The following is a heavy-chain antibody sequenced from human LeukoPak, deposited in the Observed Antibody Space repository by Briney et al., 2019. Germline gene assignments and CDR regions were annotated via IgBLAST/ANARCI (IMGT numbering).Heavy chain of an antibody. CDR2: ISSSSSYI. J-gene: IGHJ4*02. V-gene: IGHV3-21*01. D-gene: IGHD1-1*01. CDR1: GFTFSSYS. Sequence: PGGSLRLSCAASGFTFSSYSMNWVRQAPGKGLEWVSSISSSSSYIYYADSVKGRFTISRDNAKNSLYLQMNSLRAEDTAVYYCARVNNWTEEPDTGFDYWGQGTPVTVSS. CDR3: ARVNNWTEEPDTGFDY.